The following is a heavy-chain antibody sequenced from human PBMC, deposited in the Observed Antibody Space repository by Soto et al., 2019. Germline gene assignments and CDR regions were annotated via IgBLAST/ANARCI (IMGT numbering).Heavy chain of an antibody. D-gene: IGHD5-18*01. CDR3: ARATGYSYGELGYYYAMDV. J-gene: IGHJ6*02. V-gene: IGHV1-69*13. CDR2: IIPIFGTA. CDR1: GGTFSSYA. Sequence: SVKVSGKASGGTFSSYAISWVRQAPGQRLEWMGGIIPIFGTANYAQKFQGRVTITADESTSTAYMELSSLRSEDTAVYYCARATGYSYGELGYYYAMDVSGQVPNVTVSS.